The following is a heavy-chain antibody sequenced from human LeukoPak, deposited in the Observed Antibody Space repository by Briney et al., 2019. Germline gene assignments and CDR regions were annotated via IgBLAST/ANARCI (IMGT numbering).Heavy chain of an antibody. D-gene: IGHD5-18*01. V-gene: IGHV3-23*01. CDR1: GFTFSYYA. Sequence: GGSLRLSCAASGFTFSYYAMAWVRQAPGKGLEWVSSISGGSTYYADSVKGRFTISRDNSKNTLYLQMNSLRAEDTAVYYCARYHTALNYWGQGTLVTASS. J-gene: IGHJ4*02. CDR3: ARYHTALNY. CDR2: ISGGST.